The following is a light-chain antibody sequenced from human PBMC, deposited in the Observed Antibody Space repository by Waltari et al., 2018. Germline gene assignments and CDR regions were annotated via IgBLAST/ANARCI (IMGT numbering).Light chain of an antibody. J-gene: IGKJ5*01. Sequence: EIVSTQSPATLALSPGERATLSCRASQSVSNYLAWYQQKSGQAPRLLMYDASIRATGIPARFSGSGSGTDFTLTISSLEPEDSAVYYCQQRSGWPPVLIFGQGTRLEIK. V-gene: IGKV3-11*01. CDR1: QSVSNY. CDR2: DAS. CDR3: QQRSGWPPVLI.